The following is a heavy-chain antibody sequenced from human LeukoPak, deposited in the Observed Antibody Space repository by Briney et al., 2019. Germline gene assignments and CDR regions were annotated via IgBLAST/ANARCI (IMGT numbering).Heavy chain of an antibody. D-gene: IGHD2-2*01. CDR3: AASLPNIVVVPATKGPFGY. J-gene: IGHJ4*02. Sequence: GGSLRLSCAASGFTFTSYSMNWVRQAPGKGLEWVSTISGGGGSTYYADSVKGRFTISRDNSKNTLYLQMNSLRAEDTAVYYCAASLPNIVVVPATKGPFGYWGQGALVTVSS. CDR2: ISGGGGST. CDR1: GFTFTSYS. V-gene: IGHV3-23*01.